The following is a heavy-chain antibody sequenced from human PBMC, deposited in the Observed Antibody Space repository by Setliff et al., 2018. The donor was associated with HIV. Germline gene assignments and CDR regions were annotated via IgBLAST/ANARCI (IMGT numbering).Heavy chain of an antibody. CDR1: GFTFSNYA. V-gene: IGHV3-7*01. Sequence: PGGSLRLSCAASGFTFSNYAMSWVRQAPGKGLEWVANVKQDGSDKYYVDSVKGRFTISRDNAKNSLYLQMNSLRAEDTAVYYCARDSSSWYEFYFDCWGQGTLVTVSS. CDR3: ARDSSSWYEFYFDC. CDR2: VKQDGSDK. D-gene: IGHD6-13*01. J-gene: IGHJ4*02.